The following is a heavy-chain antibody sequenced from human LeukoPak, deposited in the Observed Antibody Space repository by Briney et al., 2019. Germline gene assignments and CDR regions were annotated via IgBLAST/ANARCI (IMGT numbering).Heavy chain of an antibody. V-gene: IGHV3-7*03. Sequence: TGGSLRLSCAASGFSFSDHWLDWVRQAPGKGLGWVAHIKGDGSQKYYVDSVKGRFTISRDNAKTSLYLQMDSLRAEDTAVYYCARNRGWLQFDYWGQGTLVTVSS. CDR3: ARNRGWLQFDY. J-gene: IGHJ4*02. D-gene: IGHD5-12*01. CDR2: IKGDGSQK. CDR1: GFSFSDHW.